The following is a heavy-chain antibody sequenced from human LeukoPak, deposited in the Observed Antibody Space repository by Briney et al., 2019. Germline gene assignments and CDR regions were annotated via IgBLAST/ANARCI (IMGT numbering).Heavy chain of an antibody. CDR2: IYNSGST. V-gene: IGHV4-59*12. Sequence: SETLSLTCTVSGSSISSYYWSWIRQPPGKGLEWIGYIYNSGSTNYNPSLKSRVTISVDTSKNQFSLQLKSVTPEDTALYYCARVALGAFDYWGQGTLVTVSS. CDR1: GSSISSYY. CDR3: ARVALGAFDY. J-gene: IGHJ4*02.